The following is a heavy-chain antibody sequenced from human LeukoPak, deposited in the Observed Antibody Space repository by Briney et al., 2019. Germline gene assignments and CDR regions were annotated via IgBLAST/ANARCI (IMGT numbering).Heavy chain of an antibody. J-gene: IGHJ4*02. CDR2: INPNSGGT. CDR1: GYXFTGYY. D-gene: IGHD2-21*02. V-gene: IGHV1-2*02. Sequence: ASVKVSCKASGYXFTGYYMHWVRQAPGQGLEWMGWINPNSGGTNYAQKFQGRVTMTRDTSISTAYMELSRLRSDDTAVYYCARGVVVTRSLDYWGQGTLVTVSS. CDR3: ARGVVVTRSLDY.